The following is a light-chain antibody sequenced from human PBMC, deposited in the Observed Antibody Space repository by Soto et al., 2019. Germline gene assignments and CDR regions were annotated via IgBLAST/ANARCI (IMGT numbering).Light chain of an antibody. CDR1: SSDVGGYNY. J-gene: IGLJ3*02. V-gene: IGLV2-8*01. Sequence: QSALTQPPSASGSPGQSVTISFTGTSSDVGGYNYVSWYQQYPGIAPKLMIYEVTTRPSGVPDRFSGSKSGNTASLTVSGLQAEDEADYYCSSYAAINKFSFVFGGGTKLTVL. CDR3: SSYAAINKFSFV. CDR2: EVT.